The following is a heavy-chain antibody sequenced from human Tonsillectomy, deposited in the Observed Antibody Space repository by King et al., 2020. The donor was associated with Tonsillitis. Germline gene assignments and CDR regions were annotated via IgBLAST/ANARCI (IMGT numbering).Heavy chain of an antibody. CDR1: GGSISSNYYY. D-gene: IGHD1-26*01. V-gene: IGHV4-39*01. CDR2: IHYSGNT. J-gene: IGHJ3*02. Sequence: QLQESGPGLVKPSETLSLTCTVSGGSISSNYYYWGWIRQPPGKGLEWIGSIHYSGNTYYNPSLKSRVTISVDTSKNQFSLKLTSVTAADTAVYYCARPQWELRLQTTFDIWGQGTVVTVSS. CDR3: ARPQWELRLQTTFDI.